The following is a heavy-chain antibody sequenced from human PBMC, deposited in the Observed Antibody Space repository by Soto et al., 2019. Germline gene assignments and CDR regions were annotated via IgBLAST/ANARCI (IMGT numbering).Heavy chain of an antibody. D-gene: IGHD3-22*01. J-gene: IGHJ4*02. CDR2: ISWNSGSI. CDR3: AKALGYDSSGYYYFDY. Sequence: PGGSLRLSCAASGFTFDDYAMHWVRQAPGKGLEWVSSISWNSGSIAYADSVKGRFTISRDNAKNSLFLQMSSLRPEDTALFYCAKALGYDSSGYYYFDYWGQGTLVTVSS. V-gene: IGHV3-9*01. CDR1: GFTFDDYA.